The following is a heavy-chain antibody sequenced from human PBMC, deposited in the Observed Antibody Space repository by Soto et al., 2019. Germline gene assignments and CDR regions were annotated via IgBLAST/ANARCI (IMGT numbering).Heavy chain of an antibody. Sequence: TLSLTCTVADGSISSGGYSWTWIRQSPGKGLEWIGYTYQSGSAYYNPSLKSRVTISVDRSKNQFSLNLTSVTAADTAVYYCARHYYGMDVWGQGTTVTVSS. CDR3: ARHYYGMDV. V-gene: IGHV4-30-2*06. J-gene: IGHJ6*02. CDR1: DGSISSGGYS. CDR2: TYQSGSA.